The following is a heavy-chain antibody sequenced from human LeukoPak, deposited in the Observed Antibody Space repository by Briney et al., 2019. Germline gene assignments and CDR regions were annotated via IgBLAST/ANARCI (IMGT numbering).Heavy chain of an antibody. V-gene: IGHV4-4*07. CDR3: ARAGARQWLFDY. D-gene: IGHD6-19*01. CDR1: GGSISGYY. Sequence: SETLSLTCTVSGGSISGYYWSWIRQPAGKGLEWIGRIYTSGSTNYNPSLKSRVTISVDKSKNQFSLKLSSVTAADTAVYYCARAGARQWLFDYWGQGTLVTVSS. CDR2: IYTSGST. J-gene: IGHJ4*02.